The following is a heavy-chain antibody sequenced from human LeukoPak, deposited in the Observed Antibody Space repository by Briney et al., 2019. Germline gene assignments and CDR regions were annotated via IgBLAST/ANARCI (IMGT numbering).Heavy chain of an antibody. J-gene: IGHJ4*02. CDR2: IYYSGST. Sequence: SETLSLTCTVSGGSISSGGYYWSWIRQHPGKGLEWIGYIYYSGSTYYSPSLKSRVTISVDTSKNQFSLKLSSVTAADTAVYYCASLGILTGYWVRDYWGQGTLVTVSS. V-gene: IGHV4-31*03. D-gene: IGHD3-9*01. CDR3: ASLGILTGYWVRDY. CDR1: GGSISSGGYY.